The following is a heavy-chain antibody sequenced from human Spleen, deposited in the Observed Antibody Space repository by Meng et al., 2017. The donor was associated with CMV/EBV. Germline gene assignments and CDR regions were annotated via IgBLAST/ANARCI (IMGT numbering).Heavy chain of an antibody. CDR1: RFTFSDAW. V-gene: IGHV3-11*04. Sequence: GESLKISCAASRFTFSDAWMTWVRQAPGKGLEWVAYISESGTSMYYADSVRGRFTISRDNAKNSLYLDMNSLRVEDTAVYYCASDGKTVDFWGQGTLVTVSS. CDR2: ISESGTSM. D-gene: IGHD4-17*01. J-gene: IGHJ4*02. CDR3: ASDGKTVDF.